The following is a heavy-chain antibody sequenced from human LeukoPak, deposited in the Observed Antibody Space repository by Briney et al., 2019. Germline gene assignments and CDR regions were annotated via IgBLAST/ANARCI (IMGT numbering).Heavy chain of an antibody. D-gene: IGHD3-3*01. CDR2: ISAYNGNT. CDR1: GYTFTSYG. CDR3: ARVISPYDFWSGYYIDWFDP. V-gene: IGHV1-18*01. J-gene: IGHJ5*02. Sequence: ASVKVSCKASGYTFTSYGISWVRQAPGQGLEWMGWISAYNGNTDYAQKLQGRVTMTTDTSTSTAYMELRSLRSDDTAVYYCARVISPYDFWSGYYIDWFDPWGQGTLVTVSS.